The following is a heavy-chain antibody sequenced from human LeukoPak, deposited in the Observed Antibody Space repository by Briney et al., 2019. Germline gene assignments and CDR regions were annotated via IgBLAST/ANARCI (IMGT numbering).Heavy chain of an antibody. CDR1: GGSISSYY. V-gene: IGHV4-59*01. CDR3: ARGGGGSPVFGVVIAYFDY. D-gene: IGHD3-3*01. J-gene: IGHJ4*02. CDR2: IHYSGST. Sequence: SETLSLTCTVSGGSISSYYWSWIRQPPGKGLEWLGYIHYSGSTNYNPSLKSRVTISVDTSKNQFSLKLSSVTAADTAVYYCARGGGGSPVFGVVIAYFDYWGQGTLVTVSS.